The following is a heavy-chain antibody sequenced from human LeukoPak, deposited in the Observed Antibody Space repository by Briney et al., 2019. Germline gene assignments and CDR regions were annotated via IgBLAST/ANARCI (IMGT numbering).Heavy chain of an antibody. CDR3: ASVAEELEQRFDY. CDR2: ISSSGSYI. Sequence: GGSLRLSCAASGFTFSSYTMNWVRQAPGKGLEWVSSISSSGSYIYYADSVKGRFTISRDNAKNSLYLQMNSLRAEDTAVYYCASVAEELEQRFDYWGQGTLVTVSS. D-gene: IGHD1/OR15-1a*01. J-gene: IGHJ4*02. CDR1: GFTFSSYT. V-gene: IGHV3-21*01.